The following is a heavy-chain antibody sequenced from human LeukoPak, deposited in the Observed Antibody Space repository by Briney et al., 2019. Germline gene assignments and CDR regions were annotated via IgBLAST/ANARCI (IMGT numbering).Heavy chain of an antibody. CDR1: GYTFTSYA. J-gene: IGHJ4*02. Sequence: ASVKVSCKASGYTFTSYAMHWVRQAPGQRLEWMGWINAGNGNTKYSQKFQGRVTITRDTSASTAYMEPSSLRSEDTAVYYCASGDYPYYFDYWGQGTLVTVSS. CDR2: INAGNGNT. CDR3: ASGDYPYYFDY. D-gene: IGHD4-17*01. V-gene: IGHV1-3*01.